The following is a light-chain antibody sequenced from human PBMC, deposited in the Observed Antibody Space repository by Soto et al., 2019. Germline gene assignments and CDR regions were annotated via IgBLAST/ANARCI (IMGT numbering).Light chain of an antibody. CDR2: YAS. Sequence: EIVLTQSPATLSLSPGERATLSCRASQSVGSYLAWYQQRPGQAPRLLIYYASNRATGIPDRFSGSGSGTEFTLTISSLRSEDSAIYYCQQYFEWPPMTFGQGTKVDI. J-gene: IGKJ1*01. V-gene: IGKV3-11*01. CDR1: QSVGSY. CDR3: QQYFEWPPMT.